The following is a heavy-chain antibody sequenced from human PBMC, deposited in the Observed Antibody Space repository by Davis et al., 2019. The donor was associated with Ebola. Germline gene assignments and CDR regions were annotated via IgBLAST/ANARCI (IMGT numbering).Heavy chain of an antibody. Sequence: PGGSLRLSCAASGFTFSSYGMHWVRQAPGKGLEWVAVIWYDGSNKYYADSVKGRFTISRDNSKNTLYLQMNSLRAEDTAVYYCARDPAKVLWFGELTDYYYGMDVWGQGTTVTVSS. CDR2: IWYDGSNK. CDR1: GFTFSSYG. V-gene: IGHV3-33*01. J-gene: IGHJ6*02. D-gene: IGHD3-10*01. CDR3: ARDPAKVLWFGELTDYYYGMDV.